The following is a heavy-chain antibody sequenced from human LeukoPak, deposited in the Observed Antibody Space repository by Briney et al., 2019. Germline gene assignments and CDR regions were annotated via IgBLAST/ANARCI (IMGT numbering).Heavy chain of an antibody. D-gene: IGHD2-2*01. Sequence: GGSLRLSCAASGFTVSSNYMSWVRQAPGKGLEWVANIKQDGSEKYYVDSVKGRFIISRDNAKNPLYLQMGSLSTEDTAFYYCAKEMDLSRYCSSTSCHPFDFWGQGTLVTVSS. CDR2: IKQDGSEK. CDR1: GFTVSSNY. CDR3: AKEMDLSRYCSSTSCHPFDF. V-gene: IGHV3-7*03. J-gene: IGHJ4*02.